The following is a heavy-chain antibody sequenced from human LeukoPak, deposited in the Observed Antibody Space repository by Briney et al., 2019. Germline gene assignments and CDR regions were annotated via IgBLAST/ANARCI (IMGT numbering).Heavy chain of an antibody. Sequence: SETLCLTCAVYGGSFSGYYWSWIRQPPGKGLEWIGEIKHSGSTNYNPSLKSRVTMSVDTSKNQFSLKLSSVTAADTAVYYCARAVGSGSFQTYYYYMDVWGKGTTVTISS. J-gene: IGHJ6*03. D-gene: IGHD3-10*01. CDR2: IKHSGST. CDR3: ARAVGSGSFQTYYYYMDV. V-gene: IGHV4-34*01. CDR1: GGSFSGYY.